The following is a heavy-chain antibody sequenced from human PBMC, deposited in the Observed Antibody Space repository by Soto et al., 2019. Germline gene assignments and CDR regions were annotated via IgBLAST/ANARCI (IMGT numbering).Heavy chain of an antibody. Sequence: ETLSLTCTVSGGSISSGDYYWSWVRQAPGKGLEWVSHIHVTSKTIYYADSVKGRFTVSRDNAKNQLYLQMNSLRDEDAAVYYCARQGAYGEVDCWGQGTLVTVSS. V-gene: IGHV3-48*02. J-gene: IGHJ4*02. CDR3: ARQGAYGEVDC. D-gene: IGHD5-12*01. CDR1: GGSISSGDYY. CDR2: IHVTSKTI.